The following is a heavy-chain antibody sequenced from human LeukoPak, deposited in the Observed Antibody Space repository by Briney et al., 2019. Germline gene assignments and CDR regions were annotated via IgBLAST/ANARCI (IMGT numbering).Heavy chain of an antibody. CDR2: IGSGGGT. J-gene: IGHJ4*02. V-gene: IGHV3-23*01. CDR3: ANRGRYYFDY. Sequence: GGSLRLSSATSGFTISNYAMSWVRQAPGKGLEWLSTIGSGGGTYYADSVKGRFTISRDNSINTLYLQMNSLRAEDTALYYCANRGRYYFDYWGQGALVTVSS. CDR1: GFTISNYA. D-gene: IGHD6-25*01.